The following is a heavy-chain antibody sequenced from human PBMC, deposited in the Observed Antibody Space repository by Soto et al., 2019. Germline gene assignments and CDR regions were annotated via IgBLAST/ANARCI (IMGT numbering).Heavy chain of an antibody. CDR3: AGSEIRYDYLGSLVQNWFDP. Sequence: QVQLQESGPGLVKPSQTLSLTCTVSGGSISSGDYYWSWIRQPPGKGLEWIGYINYSGSTYYNPSLKSRVTISVDTSKNQFSLKPSSVTAADTAVYYCAGSEIRYDYLGSLVQNWFDPWGQGTLVTVSS. D-gene: IGHD1-1*01. V-gene: IGHV4-30-4*01. CDR2: INYSGST. CDR1: GGSISSGDYY. J-gene: IGHJ5*02.